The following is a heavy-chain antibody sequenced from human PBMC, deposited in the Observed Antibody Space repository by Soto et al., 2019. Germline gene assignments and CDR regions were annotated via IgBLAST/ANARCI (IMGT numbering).Heavy chain of an antibody. V-gene: IGHV3-30-3*01. D-gene: IGHD1-26*01. CDR3: ARNSGTYRGIFDY. Sequence: GGSLRLSCAASGLTFSSYAMHWVRQAPGKGLEWVAVISYDGSNKYYADSVKGRFTISRDNSKNTLYLQMNSLRAEDTAVYYCARNSGTYRGIFDYWGQGTLVTVSS. CDR2: ISYDGSNK. CDR1: GLTFSSYA. J-gene: IGHJ4*02.